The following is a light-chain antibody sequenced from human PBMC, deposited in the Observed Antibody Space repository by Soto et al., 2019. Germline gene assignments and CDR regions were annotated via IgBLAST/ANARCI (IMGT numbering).Light chain of an antibody. Sequence: QSALTQPASVSGSPGQSITISCTGTSSDVGGYNSVSWYRQDPGKAPKLMIYDVTNRPSGVSNRFSGSKSGNTASLAISGLQAEDAAGYYCSSFTSSITYVFGTGTKVTVL. V-gene: IGLV2-14*01. J-gene: IGLJ1*01. CDR2: DVT. CDR3: SSFTSSITYV. CDR1: SSDVGGYNS.